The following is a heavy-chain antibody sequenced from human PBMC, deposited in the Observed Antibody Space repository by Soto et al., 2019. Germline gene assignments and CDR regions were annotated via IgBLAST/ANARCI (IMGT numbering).Heavy chain of an antibody. CDR2: INPISGDT. J-gene: IGHJ6*02. D-gene: IGHD1-1*01. Sequence: QVQLVQSGAEVKKPGASVKVSCETSGYTFPVSYTHWLRQAPGQGLEWMGWINPISGDTNYAHKFEGRVTMTRDSSAGTAYMELSGLRSDDTAVYFCARESAGKTLYGMDVWGQGTTVTVSS. CDR3: ARESAGKTLYGMDV. CDR1: GYTFPVSY. V-gene: IGHV1-2*02.